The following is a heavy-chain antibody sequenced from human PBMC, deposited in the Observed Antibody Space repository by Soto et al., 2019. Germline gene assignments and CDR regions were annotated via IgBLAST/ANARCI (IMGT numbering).Heavy chain of an antibody. J-gene: IGHJ5*02. CDR2: IILIFGTT. CDR1: GSTFSNYA. D-gene: IGHD3-10*01. V-gene: IGHV1-69*12. CDR3: ARVASTKYGFGSGNYMNWFDP. Sequence: QVQLVQSGPEVKKPGSSVKVSCKASGSTFSNYAFSWVRQAPGQGLEWMGGIILIFGTTNYAQKFQDRVTITADESTSTVYMELSSLRSGDTAVDYCARVASTKYGFGSGNYMNWFDPWGQGSLVTVSS.